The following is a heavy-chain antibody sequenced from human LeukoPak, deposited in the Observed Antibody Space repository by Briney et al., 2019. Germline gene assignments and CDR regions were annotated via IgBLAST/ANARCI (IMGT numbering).Heavy chain of an antibody. V-gene: IGHV3-15*01. CDR3: TTPYYYGSGSYYNVGY. CDR2: IKSKTDGGTT. D-gene: IGHD3-10*01. J-gene: IGHJ4*02. Sequence: GGSLRLSCAASGFTLSSYGMHWVRQAPGKGLEWVVRIKSKTDGGTTDYAAPVKGRFTISRDDSKNTLYLQMNSLKTEDTAVYYCTTPYYYGSGSYYNVGYWGQGTLVTVSS. CDR1: GFTLSSYG.